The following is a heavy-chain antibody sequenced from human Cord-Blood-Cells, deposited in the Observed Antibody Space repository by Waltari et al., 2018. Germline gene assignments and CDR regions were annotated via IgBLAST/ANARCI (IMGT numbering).Heavy chain of an antibody. V-gene: IGHV1-69*01. Sequence: QVQLVQSGAEVKKPGSSVKVSCKASGGTFSSYAISWVRQAPGQGTEWMGGIIPTFGTANYAQKFQGRVTITADESTSTAYMELSSLRSEDTAVYYCARRCSGGSCYSDYYYGMDVWGQWTTVTVSS. CDR1: GGTFSSYA. CDR3: ARRCSGGSCYSDYYYGMDV. CDR2: IIPTFGTA. D-gene: IGHD2-15*01. J-gene: IGHJ6*02.